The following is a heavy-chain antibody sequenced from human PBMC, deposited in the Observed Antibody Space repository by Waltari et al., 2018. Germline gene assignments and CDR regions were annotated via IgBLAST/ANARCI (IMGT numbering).Heavy chain of an antibody. D-gene: IGHD3-10*01. CDR1: GDSINGNSYY. Sequence: QLQLQESGPGLVKPSDPLFLSCTVPGDSINGNSYYWAWIRPPPRKGLEWIASLDFSGNTYYSPSLKSRVTIFVATPNSQLSLKLRSVTAEDTGVYYCARHSAKSFSSWFFNLWGRGTLVTVSS. CDR2: LDFSGNT. V-gene: IGHV4-39*01. CDR3: ARHSAKSFSSWFFNL. J-gene: IGHJ2*01.